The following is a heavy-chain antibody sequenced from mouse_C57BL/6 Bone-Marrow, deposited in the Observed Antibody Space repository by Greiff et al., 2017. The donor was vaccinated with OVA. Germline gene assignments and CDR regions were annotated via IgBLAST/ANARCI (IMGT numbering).Heavy chain of an antibody. D-gene: IGHD2-4*01. CDR3: ARDLYDYSGFAY. V-gene: IGHV5-4*01. CDR1: GFTFSSYA. CDR2: ISDGGSYT. Sequence: EVKLVESGGGLVKPGGSLKLSCAASGFTFSSYAMSWVRQTPEKRLEWVATISDGGSYTYYPDNVKGRFTISRDNAKNNLYLQMSHLKSEDTAMYYCARDLYDYSGFAYWGQGTLVTVSA. J-gene: IGHJ3*01.